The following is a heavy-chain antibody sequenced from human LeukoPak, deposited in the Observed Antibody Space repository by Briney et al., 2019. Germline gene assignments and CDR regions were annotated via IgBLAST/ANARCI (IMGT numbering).Heavy chain of an antibody. Sequence: HPGGSLRLSCAASRFTLSNYWMSWVRQAPGKGLEWVANIKQDGSETYYVDSVKGRFTISRDNAKNSLSLQMNSLRAEGTAVYYCARQRGSGCLDYWGQGTLVTVSS. CDR2: IKQDGSET. CDR1: RFTLSNYW. D-gene: IGHD6-19*01. CDR3: ARQRGSGCLDY. J-gene: IGHJ4*02. V-gene: IGHV3-7*01.